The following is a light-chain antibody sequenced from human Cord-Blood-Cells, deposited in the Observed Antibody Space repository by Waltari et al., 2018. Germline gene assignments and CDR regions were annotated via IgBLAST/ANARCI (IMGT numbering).Light chain of an antibody. CDR1: SSDVGSYNL. V-gene: IGLV2-23*01. CDR3: CSYAGSYV. Sequence: QSALTQPASVSGSPGQSITISCTGTSSDVGSYNLVSWYQQHPGKAPKIMIYEGSKRPSGVSNRFSGSKSGNTASLTISGLQAEDEVDYYCCSYAGSYVFGTGTKVTVL. CDR2: EGS. J-gene: IGLJ1*01.